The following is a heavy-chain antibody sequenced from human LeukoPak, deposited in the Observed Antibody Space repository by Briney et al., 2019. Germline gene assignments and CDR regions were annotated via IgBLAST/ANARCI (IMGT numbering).Heavy chain of an antibody. CDR2: MYYSGST. Sequence: PSETLSLTCTVSGGSISNKYWSWIRQPPGKGLEWIGSMYYSGSTYYNPSLKSRVTISVDTSKNQFSLKLSSVTAADTAVYYCARGSSSWYGPRGAFDIWGQGTLVTVSS. CDR1: GGSISNKY. CDR3: ARGSSSWYGPRGAFDI. J-gene: IGHJ4*02. V-gene: IGHV4-59*12. D-gene: IGHD6-13*01.